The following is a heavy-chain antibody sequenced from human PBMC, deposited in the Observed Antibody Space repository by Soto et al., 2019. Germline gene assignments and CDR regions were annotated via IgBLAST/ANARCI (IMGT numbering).Heavy chain of an antibody. CDR2: IYYSGST. D-gene: IGHD4-17*01. CDR3: ARLHGDYVYNWFDP. V-gene: IGHV4-59*08. CDR1: GGSISSYY. Sequence: PSETLSLTCTVSGGSISSYYWSWIRQPPGKGLEWIGYIYYSGSTNYNPSLKSRVTISVDTSKNQFSLKLSTVTAADTAVYYCARLHGDYVYNWFDPWGQGTLVTVSS. J-gene: IGHJ5*02.